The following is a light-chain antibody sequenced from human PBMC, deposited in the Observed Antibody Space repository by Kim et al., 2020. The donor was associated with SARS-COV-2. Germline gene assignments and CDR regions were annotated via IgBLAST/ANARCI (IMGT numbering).Light chain of an antibody. CDR2: DAS. J-gene: IGKJ5*01. CDR1: QSVSSY. CDR3: QQRSNWPPIT. V-gene: IGKV3-11*01. Sequence: SPGERATLSCRASQSVSSYLAWYQQKPGQAPRLLIYDASNRATGIPARFSGSGSGTDFTLTISSLEPEDFAVYYCQQRSNWPPITFAQGTRLEIK.